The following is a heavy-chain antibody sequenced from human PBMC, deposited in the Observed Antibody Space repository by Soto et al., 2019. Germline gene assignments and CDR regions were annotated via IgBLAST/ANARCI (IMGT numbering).Heavy chain of an antibody. J-gene: IGHJ4*02. V-gene: IGHV4-31*03. CDR2: ISYGGTT. CDR3: ARRALPQCINGVCYKDGFWDY. Sequence: QVQLQESGPGLVKPSQTLSLTCTVAGGSVSSGGYYWSWIRQHPGTGLAWIGYISYGGTTYFNPSLKSRASISLDTSKNEFSLRLTSVTAADTAVYYCARRALPQCINGVCYKDGFWDYWGQGALVTVSS. D-gene: IGHD2-8*01. CDR1: GGSVSSGGYY.